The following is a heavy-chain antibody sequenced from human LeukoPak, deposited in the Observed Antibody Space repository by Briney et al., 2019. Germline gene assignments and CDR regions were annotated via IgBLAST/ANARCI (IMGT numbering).Heavy chain of an antibody. J-gene: IGHJ6*03. CDR1: GGSISSSSYY. V-gene: IGHV4-39*07. Sequence: PSETLSLTCTVSGGSISSSSYYWGWIRQPPGKGLEWIGSIYYSGSTYYNPSLKSRVTISVGTSKNQFSLKLSSVTAADTAVYYCARGRGVRTNPRTYYYYYMDVWGKGTTVTVSS. CDR3: ARGRGVRTNPRTYYYYYMDV. CDR2: IYYSGST. D-gene: IGHD3-10*01.